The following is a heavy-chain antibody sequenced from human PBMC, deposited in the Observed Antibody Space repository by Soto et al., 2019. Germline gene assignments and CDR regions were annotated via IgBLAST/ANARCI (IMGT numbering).Heavy chain of an antibody. Sequence: QVQLVESGGGVVQPGRSLRLSCVASGFTFSSYAMHWVRQAPGKGLEWVAIMSYDGNNQYYADSVKGRFTISRDNFKHTLYLQMNSLRSEDTAVYYCAKALGELSPESIDYWGQGILVTVSS. CDR3: AKALGELSPESIDY. V-gene: IGHV3-30*18. D-gene: IGHD3-16*02. CDR2: MSYDGNNQ. CDR1: GFTFSSYA. J-gene: IGHJ4*02.